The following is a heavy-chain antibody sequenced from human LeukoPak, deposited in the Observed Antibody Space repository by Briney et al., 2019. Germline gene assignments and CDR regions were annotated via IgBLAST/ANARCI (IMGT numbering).Heavy chain of an antibody. V-gene: IGHV3-23*01. CDR1: GFNFGNFG. D-gene: IGHD3-10*02. Sequence: GGSLRLSCEASGFNFGNFGMTWVRQAPGKGLQWVSGITGSSTWTYYAASVKGRFTVSRDNSQNTLHLQMNSLRADDTAVYYYARELVSSGTGYFDLWGRGTLVTVSS. CDR2: ITGSSTWT. CDR3: ARELVSSGTGYFDL. J-gene: IGHJ2*01.